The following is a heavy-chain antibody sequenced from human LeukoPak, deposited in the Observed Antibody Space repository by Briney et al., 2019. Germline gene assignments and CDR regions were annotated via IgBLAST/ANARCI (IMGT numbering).Heavy chain of an antibody. CDR3: ARPYGAYYYDSSGYPSSFDY. CDR1: GGSISSSSYY. V-gene: IGHV4-39*01. Sequence: SETLSLTCTVSGGSISSSSYYWGWIRQPPGKGLEWIGSIYYSGSTYYNPSLKSRVTMSVDTSKNQFSLKLSSVTAADTAVYYCARPYGAYYYDSSGYPSSFDYWGQGTLVTVSS. CDR2: IYYSGST. J-gene: IGHJ4*02. D-gene: IGHD3-22*01.